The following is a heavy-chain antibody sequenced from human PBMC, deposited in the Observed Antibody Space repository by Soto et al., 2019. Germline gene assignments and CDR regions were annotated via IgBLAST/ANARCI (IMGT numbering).Heavy chain of an antibody. D-gene: IGHD2-15*01. J-gene: IGHJ6*02. CDR3: ARVYPDSSVDSCFYSGMDV. CDR2: MNPNSGNT. CDR1: GYTFTSYD. V-gene: IGHV1-8*01. Sequence: ASVKVSCKASGYTFTSYDINCVRQATGQGLEWMGWMNPNSGNTGYAQKFQGRVNMTRNTSISTAYMELSSLRSEDTAVYYCARVYPDSSVDSCFYSGMDVWGQGTTVTVSS.